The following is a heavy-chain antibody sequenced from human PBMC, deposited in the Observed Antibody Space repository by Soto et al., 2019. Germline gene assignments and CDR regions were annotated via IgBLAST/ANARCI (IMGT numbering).Heavy chain of an antibody. CDR2: FDPEDSET. Sequence: PSVKVSCKVSGYTLTELSMHWVRQAPGKGLEWMGGFDPEDSETIYAQKFQGRVTMTEDTSTDTAYMELSSLRSEDTAVYYCATESVVGATRGAFDIWGQGTMVTVSS. D-gene: IGHD1-26*01. CDR1: GYTLTELS. J-gene: IGHJ3*02. V-gene: IGHV1-24*01. CDR3: ATESVVGATRGAFDI.